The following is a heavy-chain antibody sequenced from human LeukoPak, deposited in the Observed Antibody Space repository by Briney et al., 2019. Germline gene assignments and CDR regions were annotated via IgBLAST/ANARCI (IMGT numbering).Heavy chain of an antibody. CDR3: ARSSLAVAGSVFDY. CDR2: ISTYNGNT. CDR1: GYTFTSYG. D-gene: IGHD6-19*01. J-gene: IGHJ4*02. V-gene: IGHV1-18*01. Sequence: ASVTVSCKASGYTFTSYGISWVRQAPGQGLEWMGWISTYNGNTHYAQKLQGRVTMTTDTSTSTAYMELRSLRSDDTAVYCCARSSLAVAGSVFDYWGQGTLVTVSS.